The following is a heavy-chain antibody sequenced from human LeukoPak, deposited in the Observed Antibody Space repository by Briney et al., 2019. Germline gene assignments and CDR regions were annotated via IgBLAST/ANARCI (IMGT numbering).Heavy chain of an antibody. J-gene: IGHJ4*02. CDR2: ITYDGSSH. CDR3: ARDLSPEELEYFDY. Sequence: PGGSLRLSCAASGFTFNLYAMHWVRQAPGKGLEWVAVITYDGSSHFHANSVKGRFTISRDNSKDTLFLHMNDLTPADTALYFCARDLSPEELEYFDYWGQGTLVAVSS. D-gene: IGHD1-26*01. V-gene: IGHV3-30*04. CDR1: GFTFNLYA.